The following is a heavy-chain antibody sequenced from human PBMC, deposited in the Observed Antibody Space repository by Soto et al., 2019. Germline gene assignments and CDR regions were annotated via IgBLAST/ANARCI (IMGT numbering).Heavy chain of an antibody. V-gene: IGHV3-23*01. CDR3: AKSLVTTLTYNWYFDL. J-gene: IGHJ2*01. CDR1: GFTLSSYA. CDR2: IAGSGAST. Sequence: GGSLRLSCAASGFTLSSYAMTWVRQAPGMGLEWVSGIAGSGASTFYADSVKGRFSISRDKNTLFLQMNSLRADDTAVYYCAKSLVTTLTYNWYFDLWGRGTLVTVSS. D-gene: IGHD4-4*01.